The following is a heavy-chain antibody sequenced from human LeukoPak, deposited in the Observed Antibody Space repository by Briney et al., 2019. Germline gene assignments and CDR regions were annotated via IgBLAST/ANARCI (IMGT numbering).Heavy chain of an antibody. Sequence: GGSLRLSCAASGFTFSSYSMNWVRQAPGKGLEWVSGISWNSGSIGYADSVKGRFTISRDNAKNSLYLQMNSLRAEDMALYYCAKGVFGGVIVGDAFDIWGQGTMVTVSS. CDR3: AKGVFGGVIVGDAFDI. V-gene: IGHV3-9*03. CDR2: ISWNSGSI. D-gene: IGHD3-16*02. J-gene: IGHJ3*02. CDR1: GFTFSSYS.